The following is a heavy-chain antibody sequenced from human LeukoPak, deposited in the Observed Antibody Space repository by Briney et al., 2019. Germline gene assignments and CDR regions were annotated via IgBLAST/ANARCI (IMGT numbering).Heavy chain of an antibody. V-gene: IGHV3-48*01. D-gene: IGHD3/OR15-3a*01. CDR2: ISSSSSTI. CDR1: GFTFSSYS. Sequence: PGGSLRLSCAASGFTFSSYSMNWVRQAPGKGLEWVSYISSSSSTIYYADSVKGRFTISRDNSKNTLYLHMNSLRAEDTAVYYCAKVATWTYFDYWGQGTLVTVSS. J-gene: IGHJ4*02. CDR3: AKVATWTYFDY.